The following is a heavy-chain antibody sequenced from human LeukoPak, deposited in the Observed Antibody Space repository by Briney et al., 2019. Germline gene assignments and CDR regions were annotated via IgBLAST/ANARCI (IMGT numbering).Heavy chain of an antibody. CDR3: AKAWTTVTTKAFDI. V-gene: IGHV3-9*01. Sequence: PGRSLRLSCAASGFTFDDYAMPWVRQAPGKGLEWVSGISWNSGSIGYADSVKGRFTISRDNAKNSLYLQMNSLRAEDTALYYCAKAWTTVTTKAFDIWGQGTMVTVSS. J-gene: IGHJ3*02. D-gene: IGHD4-17*01. CDR1: GFTFDDYA. CDR2: ISWNSGSI.